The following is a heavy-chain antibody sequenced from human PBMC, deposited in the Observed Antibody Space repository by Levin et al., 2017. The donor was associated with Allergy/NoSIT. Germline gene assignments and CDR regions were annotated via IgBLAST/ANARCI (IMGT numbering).Heavy chain of an antibody. CDR3: ARDGVGAQFGLDY. Sequence: GGSLRLSCVASGISFSMSAMHWVRQAPGKGLEWVALISYDGSNRQFADSVKDRFSISRDNSRDTLYLQMDSLRAEDTAVYYCARDGVGAQFGLDYWGQGTLVSVST. CDR1: GISFSMSA. CDR2: ISYDGSNR. J-gene: IGHJ4*02. V-gene: IGHV3-30-3*01. D-gene: IGHD1-26*01.